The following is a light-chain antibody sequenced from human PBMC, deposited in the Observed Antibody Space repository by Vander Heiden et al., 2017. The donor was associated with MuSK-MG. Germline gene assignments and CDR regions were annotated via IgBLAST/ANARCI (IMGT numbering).Light chain of an antibody. Sequence: DIQMTQSPSFLSVSVGVRVTITCRASQSISSYLNWYQQKPGKAPKLLIYAASSMQSGVPSRFSGSGSGTDFTLTISSLQPEDFATYYCQQGDSTPLTFGGGTKVEIK. CDR3: QQGDSTPLT. CDR1: QSISSY. J-gene: IGKJ4*01. V-gene: IGKV1-39*01. CDR2: AAS.